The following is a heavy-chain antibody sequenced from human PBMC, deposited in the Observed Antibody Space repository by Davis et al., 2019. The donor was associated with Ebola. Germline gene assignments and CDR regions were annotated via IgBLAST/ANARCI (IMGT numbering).Heavy chain of an antibody. Sequence: GESLKISCAASGFTFSSYAMHWVRQAPGKGLEWVAVISYDGSNKYYADSVKGRFTISRDNSKNTLYLQMNSLKTEDTAVYYCTRPGIAVAGTEINSVDYWGQGTLVTVSS. J-gene: IGHJ4*02. D-gene: IGHD6-19*01. CDR2: ISYDGSNK. CDR1: GFTFSSYA. V-gene: IGHV3-30-3*01. CDR3: TRPGIAVAGTEINSVDY.